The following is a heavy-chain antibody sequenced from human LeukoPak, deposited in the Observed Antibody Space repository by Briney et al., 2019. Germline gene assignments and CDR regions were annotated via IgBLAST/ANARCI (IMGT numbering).Heavy chain of an antibody. Sequence: PGGSLRLSCAASGFTFTNYAMGWVRQAPGKGLDWVSAISDSGGGTYYAVSVKGRFTISRDNSKSTLYLQMNSLGAEDTALFFCARAGSSGYYFDNWGQGTLVTVSS. CDR1: GFTFTNYA. CDR2: ISDSGGGT. D-gene: IGHD3-22*01. V-gene: IGHV3-23*01. CDR3: ARAGSSGYYFDN. J-gene: IGHJ4*02.